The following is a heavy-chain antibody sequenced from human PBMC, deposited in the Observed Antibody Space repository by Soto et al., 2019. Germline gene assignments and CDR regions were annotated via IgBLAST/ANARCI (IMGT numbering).Heavy chain of an antibody. CDR3: AHRVPGSSTGWDPGIFDY. CDR2: IYWDDVR. V-gene: IGHV2-5*02. J-gene: IGHJ4*02. D-gene: IGHD2-8*02. Sequence: QITLRESGPTLVNPTQTLTLTCTFSVFSLSTSGVGVGWIRHPPGKALEGLPFIYWDDVRRYSPSLKSRLTIYKDAFKNQVVLVMTHMDPMDTGTYFCAHRVPGSSTGWDPGIFDYWGQGALVTVSS. CDR1: VFSLSTSGVG.